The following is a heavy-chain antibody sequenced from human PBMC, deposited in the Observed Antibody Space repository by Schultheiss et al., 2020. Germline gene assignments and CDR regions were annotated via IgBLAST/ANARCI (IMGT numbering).Heavy chain of an antibody. CDR1: GFTFSGYA. J-gene: IGHJ4*01. CDR2: IWYDGSNK. D-gene: IGHD1/OR15-1a*01. CDR3: ARGGVAGTYFDS. V-gene: IGHV3-33*08. Sequence: GGSLRLSCAASGFTFSGYAMHWVRQAPGKGLEWVAVIWYDGSNKYYADSVKGRFTISRDNSKNTLYLQMNSLRPDDTATYYCARGGVAGTYFDSWGQGTLVTVSS.